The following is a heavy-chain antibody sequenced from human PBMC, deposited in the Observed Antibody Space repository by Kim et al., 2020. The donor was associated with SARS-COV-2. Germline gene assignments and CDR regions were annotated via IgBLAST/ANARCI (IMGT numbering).Heavy chain of an antibody. V-gene: IGHV3-21*01. Sequence: GGSLRLSCAASGFTFSSYSMNWVRQAPGKGLEWVSSISSSSSYIYYADSVKGRFTISRDNAKNSLYLQMNSLRAEDTAVYYCARDLIGSTGFGELLQPPDYWGQGTLVTVSS. J-gene: IGHJ4*02. CDR1: GFTFSSYS. CDR2: ISSSSSYI. CDR3: ARDLIGSTGFGELLQPPDY. D-gene: IGHD3-10*01.